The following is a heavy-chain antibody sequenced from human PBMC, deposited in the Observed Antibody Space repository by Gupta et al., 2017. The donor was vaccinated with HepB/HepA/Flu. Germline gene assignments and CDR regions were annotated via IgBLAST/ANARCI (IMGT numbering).Heavy chain of an antibody. D-gene: IGHD2-15*01. CDR1: GGSFSGYY. CDR2: INHSGST. Sequence: QVQLQQWGAGLLKPSETLSLTCAVYGGSFSGYYWSWIRQPPGKGLEWIGEINHSGSTNYNPSLKSRVTISVDTSKNQFSLKLSSVTAADTAVYYGARGGYCSGGSCYPGGWFDPWGQGTLVTVSS. V-gene: IGHV4-34*01. CDR3: ARGGYCSGGSCYPGGWFDP. J-gene: IGHJ5*02.